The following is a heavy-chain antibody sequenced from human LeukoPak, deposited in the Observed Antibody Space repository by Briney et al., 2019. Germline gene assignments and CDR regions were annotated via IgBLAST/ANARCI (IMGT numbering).Heavy chain of an antibody. V-gene: IGHV1-8*03. CDR2: MNPNSGNT. D-gene: IGHD3-22*01. CDR1: GYTFTSYD. Sequence: ASVKVSCKASGYTFTSYDINWVRQATGQGLEWMGWMNPNSGNTGYAQKFQGRVTITRNTSISTAYMELGSLRSEDTAVYYCARGRSNYYDSSGSDYWGQGTLVTVSS. CDR3: ARGRSNYYDSSGSDY. J-gene: IGHJ4*02.